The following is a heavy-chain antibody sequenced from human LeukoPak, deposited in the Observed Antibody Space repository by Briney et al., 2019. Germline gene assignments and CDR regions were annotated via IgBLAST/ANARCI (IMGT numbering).Heavy chain of an antibody. J-gene: IGHJ4*02. CDR1: GFTFSSYG. V-gene: IGHV3-30*18. D-gene: IGHD6-19*01. CDR3: AKALQRYSSGWLPAY. CDR2: ISYDGSNK. Sequence: PGRSLGLSCAASGFTFSSYGMHWVRQAPGKGLEWVAVISYDGSNKYYADSVKGRFTISRDNSKNTLYLQMNSLRAEDTAVYYCAKALQRYSSGWLPAYWGQGTLVTVSS.